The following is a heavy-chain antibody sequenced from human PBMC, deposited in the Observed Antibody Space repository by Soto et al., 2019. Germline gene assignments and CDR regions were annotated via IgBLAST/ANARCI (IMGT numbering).Heavy chain of an antibody. J-gene: IGHJ4*02. CDR2: ISWDGGST. Sequence: PGGSLRLSCAASGFTLDRYTMHWVRQAPGKGLEWVSLISWDGGSTYYADSVKGRFTISRDNSKNSLYLQMNSLRTEDTALYYCAKDDSSSWSFDYWGQGTLVTVSS. CDR1: GFTLDRYT. D-gene: IGHD6-13*01. V-gene: IGHV3-43*01. CDR3: AKDDSSSWSFDY.